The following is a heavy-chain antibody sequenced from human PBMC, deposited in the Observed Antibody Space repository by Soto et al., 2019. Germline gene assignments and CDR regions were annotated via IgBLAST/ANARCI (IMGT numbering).Heavy chain of an antibody. CDR1: GYTFSNYW. CDR2: IYPGGSKI. CDR3: VRGPYTNGLIYLDF. D-gene: IGHD2-8*01. Sequence: GESLKISCKGSGYTFSNYWIAWVRQMPEKGLEWMASIYPGGSKISSRPSFQGQVAISADKSINTAYLQLSSLKASDSAMYYCVRGPYTNGLIYLDFWGPGTLVTVSS. V-gene: IGHV5-51*01. J-gene: IGHJ4*02.